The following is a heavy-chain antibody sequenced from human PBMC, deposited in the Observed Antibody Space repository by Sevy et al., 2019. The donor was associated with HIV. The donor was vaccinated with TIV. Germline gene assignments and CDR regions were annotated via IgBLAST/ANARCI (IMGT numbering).Heavy chain of an antibody. D-gene: IGHD3-9*01. CDR1: GFTFSSYS. V-gene: IGHV3-21*01. CDR3: AREYYDILTGYSPSYDY. J-gene: IGHJ4*02. Sequence: AGGSLRLSCAASGFTFSSYSMNWVRQAPGKGLEWVSSISSSSSYIYFADSVKGRFTISRDNAKNSLYLQMNSLRAEDTAVYYCAREYYDILTGYSPSYDYWGQGTLVTVSS. CDR2: ISSSSSYI.